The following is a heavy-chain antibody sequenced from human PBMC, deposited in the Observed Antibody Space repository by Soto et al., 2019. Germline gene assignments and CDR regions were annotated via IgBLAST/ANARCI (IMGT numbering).Heavy chain of an antibody. CDR3: ASLDRNYDA. Sequence: GGSLRLSCAASGFTFSNYWMHWVRQAPGKGLVWVSRINSDGSITTYADSVKGRFTISRDNAKNTVYLQMNSLRADDTAVYYCASLDRNYDAWGQGTLVTVSS. CDR2: INSDGSIT. CDR1: GFTFSNYW. V-gene: IGHV3-74*01. D-gene: IGHD1-7*01. J-gene: IGHJ5*02.